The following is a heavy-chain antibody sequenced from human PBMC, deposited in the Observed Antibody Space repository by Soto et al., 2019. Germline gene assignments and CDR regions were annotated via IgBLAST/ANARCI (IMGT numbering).Heavy chain of an antibody. V-gene: IGHV3-66*01. J-gene: IGHJ6*02. D-gene: IGHD5-18*01. Sequence: EVQLVESGGGLVQPGGSLRLSCAASGFTVSSNYMSWVRQAPGKGLEWVSVIYSGGSTYYADSVKGRFTISRDNSKNTLYLQMNSLRAEDTAVYYCASGAMVSRYYYGMDVCGQGTTVTVSS. CDR2: IYSGGST. CDR1: GFTVSSNY. CDR3: ASGAMVSRYYYGMDV.